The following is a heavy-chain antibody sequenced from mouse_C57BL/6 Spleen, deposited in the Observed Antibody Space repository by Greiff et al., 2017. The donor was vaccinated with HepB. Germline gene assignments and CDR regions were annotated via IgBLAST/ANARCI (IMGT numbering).Heavy chain of an antibody. V-gene: IGHV7-3*01. D-gene: IGHD1-1*01. Sequence: EVKLVESGGGLVQPGGSLSLSCAASGFTFTDYYMSWVRQPPGKALEWLGFIRNKANGYTTEYIASVKGRFTISSDNSQSILYLQMNALRAEDSATYCCARYQYYDGYFDYWGQGTTLTVSS. CDR2: IRNKANGYTT. CDR3: ARYQYYDGYFDY. J-gene: IGHJ2*01. CDR1: GFTFTDYY.